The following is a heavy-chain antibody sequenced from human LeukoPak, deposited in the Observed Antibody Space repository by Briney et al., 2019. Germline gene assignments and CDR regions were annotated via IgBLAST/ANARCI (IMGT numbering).Heavy chain of an antibody. Sequence: GGSLRLSCAASGFTFSSYGMHWVRQAPGKGLEWVAFIRYDGSNKYCADSVKGRFTISRDNSKNTLYLQMNSLRAEDTAVYYCATRHSIAVAGIVALDAFDIWGQGTMVTVSS. CDR3: ATRHSIAVAGIVALDAFDI. V-gene: IGHV3-30*02. D-gene: IGHD6-19*01. J-gene: IGHJ3*02. CDR1: GFTFSSYG. CDR2: IRYDGSNK.